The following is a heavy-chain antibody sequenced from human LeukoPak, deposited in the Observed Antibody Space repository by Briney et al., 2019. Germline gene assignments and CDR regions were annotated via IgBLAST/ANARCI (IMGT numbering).Heavy chain of an antibody. CDR1: GFTFSSYS. V-gene: IGHV3-48*01. J-gene: IGHJ6*03. CDR3: ARETYCTNGVCWGPMDV. Sequence: GGSLRLSCAASGFTFSSYSMNWVRQAPGKGLEWGSYISSSSSTIYYADSVKGRFTISRDNAKNSLYLQMNSLRAEDTAVYYCARETYCTNGVCWGPMDVWGKGTTVTVSS. CDR2: ISSSSSTI. D-gene: IGHD2-8*01.